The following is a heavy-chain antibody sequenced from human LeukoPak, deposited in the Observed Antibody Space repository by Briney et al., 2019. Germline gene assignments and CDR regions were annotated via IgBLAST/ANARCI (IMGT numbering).Heavy chain of an antibody. Sequence: GASVKVSCKASGYTFTGYYMHWVRQAPGQGLEWMGWINPNSGSTNYAQKFQGRVTMTRDTSISTAYMELSRLRSDDTAVYYCARDLEFLPGIAVAGLWNFDYWGQGTLVTVSS. V-gene: IGHV1-2*02. CDR3: ARDLEFLPGIAVAGLWNFDY. D-gene: IGHD6-19*01. J-gene: IGHJ4*02. CDR2: INPNSGST. CDR1: GYTFTGYY.